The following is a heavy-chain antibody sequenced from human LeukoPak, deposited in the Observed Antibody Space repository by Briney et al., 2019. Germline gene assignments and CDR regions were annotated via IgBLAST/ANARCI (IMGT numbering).Heavy chain of an antibody. CDR3: ARLLRPLSYADAFDI. CDR1: GYSFTSYW. CDR2: IYPGDSDT. V-gene: IGHV5-51*01. D-gene: IGHD1-26*01. J-gene: IGHJ3*02. Sequence: GESLKISCKGSGYSFTSYWIGWVRQMPGKGLEWMGIIYPGDSDTRYSPSFQGQVTISADKSISTAYLQWSSLKASDTAMYYCARLLRPLSYADAFDIWGQGTMVTVSS.